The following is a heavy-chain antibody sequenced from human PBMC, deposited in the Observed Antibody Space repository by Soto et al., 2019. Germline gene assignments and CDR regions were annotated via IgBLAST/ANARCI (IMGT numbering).Heavy chain of an antibody. CDR2: SHRTGRT. D-gene: IGHD2-8*02. CDR3: ASRNPGTGVDF. V-gene: IGHV4-4*02. J-gene: IGHJ4*02. Sequence: SETRCLPCAVSAGDFTSNNWRTRVGQPPGQELEGRGESHRTGRTNYKTTLKSRVTISLDKSENQFSLKGTSLTAAATAVYYCASRNPGTGVDFWCQGTWVTVSS. CDR1: AGDFTSNNW.